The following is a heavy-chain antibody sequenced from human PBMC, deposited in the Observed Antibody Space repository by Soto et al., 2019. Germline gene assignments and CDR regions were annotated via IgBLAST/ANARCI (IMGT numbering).Heavy chain of an antibody. V-gene: IGHV4-31*03. CDR2: IYYSWST. CDR1: GGSIRSGGHY. J-gene: IGHJ6*02. CDR3: ARTEIYYYGMDV. Sequence: QVQLQESGPGLVKPSQTLSLTCTVSGGSIRSGGHYWTWSRQHPGKGLEWIAYIYYSWSTYYNPSLKSRISISVDTSKNQFSLKLSSVSAADTAVYYCARTEIYYYGMDVWGQGTTVTVSS.